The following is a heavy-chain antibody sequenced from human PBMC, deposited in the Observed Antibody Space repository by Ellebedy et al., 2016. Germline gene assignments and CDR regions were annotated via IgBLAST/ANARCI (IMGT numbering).Heavy chain of an antibody. CDR3: ARTRSKWDLLRGNYYFDY. J-gene: IGHJ4*02. D-gene: IGHD1-26*01. V-gene: IGHV3-7*03. CDR2: IKQDGSET. CDR1: GFTFSSYW. Sequence: GGSLRLSCAASGFTFSSYWMSWVRQAPGKGLEWVANIKQDGSETYYVDSVKGRFTISRDNAKNSRYLQMNSLRAEDTAVYYCARTRSKWDLLRGNYYFDYWGQGTLVTVSS.